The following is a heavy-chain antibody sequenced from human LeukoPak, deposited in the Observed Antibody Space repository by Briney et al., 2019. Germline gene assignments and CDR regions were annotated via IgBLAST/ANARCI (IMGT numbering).Heavy chain of an antibody. CDR3: AKQEGYCSSTSCYWGYYYYYMDV. J-gene: IGHJ6*03. D-gene: IGHD2-2*01. V-gene: IGHV3-23*01. CDR1: GFTLSSYA. CDR2: ISGSGGST. Sequence: GGSLRLSCAASGFTLSSYAMSWVRQAPGKGLEWVSAISGSGGSTYYADSVKGRFTISRDNSKNTLYLQMNSLRAEDTAVYYCAKQEGYCSSTSCYWGYYYYYMDVWGKGTTVTVSS.